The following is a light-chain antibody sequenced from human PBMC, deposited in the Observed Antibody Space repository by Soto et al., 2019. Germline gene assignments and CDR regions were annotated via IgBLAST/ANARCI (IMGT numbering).Light chain of an antibody. CDR2: DAS. V-gene: IGKV3-11*01. Sequence: EIVLTQSPATLSLSRGDRATLSCRASQNVYSYLAWYQQKPGQAPRLLSYDASNRATGITARFSGSGSGTDFTATISSLKTEDVGGYYCQHRNNWPPGAAFGGGTKVEIK. CDR3: QHRNNWPPGAA. J-gene: IGKJ4*02. CDR1: QNVYSY.